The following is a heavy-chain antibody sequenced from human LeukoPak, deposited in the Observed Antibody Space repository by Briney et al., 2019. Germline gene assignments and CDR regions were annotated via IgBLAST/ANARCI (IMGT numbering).Heavy chain of an antibody. V-gene: IGHV3-23*01. Sequence: GGSLRLSCAASGFTFSNYAMSWVRQAPGKGLEWVSVISGSGGSTYYTDSVKGRFTISRDNPRNTLDLQMNSLRAEDTAVYYCAKCFGPTYYYVSSGFFDAFDIWGRGTLVTVSS. CDR1: GFTFSNYA. J-gene: IGHJ3*02. CDR3: AKCFGPTYYYVSSGFFDAFDI. CDR2: ISGSGGST. D-gene: IGHD3-22*01.